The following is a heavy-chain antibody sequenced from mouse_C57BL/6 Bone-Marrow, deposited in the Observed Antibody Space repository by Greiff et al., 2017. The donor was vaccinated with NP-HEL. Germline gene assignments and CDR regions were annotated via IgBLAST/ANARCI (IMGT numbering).Heavy chain of an antibody. CDR3: ARWGYGSPYYAMDD. V-gene: IGHV1-39*01. Sequence: EVQGVESGPELVKPGASVKISCKASGYSFTDYNMNWVKQSNGKSLEWIGVINPNYGTTSYNQKFKGKATLTVDQSSSTAYMQLNSLTSEDSAVYYCARWGYGSPYYAMDDWGQGTSVTVAS. CDR2: INPNYGTT. J-gene: IGHJ4*01. D-gene: IGHD1-1*01. CDR1: GYSFTDYN.